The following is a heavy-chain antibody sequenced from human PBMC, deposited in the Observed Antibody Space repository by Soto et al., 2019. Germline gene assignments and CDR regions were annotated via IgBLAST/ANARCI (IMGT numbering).Heavy chain of an antibody. J-gene: IGHJ4*02. D-gene: IGHD2-8*01. CDR1: GFTFSSYA. CDR3: AKDAEAPPTYCTNGVCYPDY. Sequence: EVQLLESGGGLVQPGGSLRLSCAASGFTFSSYAMSWVRQAPGKGLEWVSAISGSGGSTYYADSVKGRFTISRDNSKNTLYLQMNSLRAEDTAVYYCAKDAEAPPTYCTNGVCYPDYWGQGTLVTVSS. CDR2: ISGSGGST. V-gene: IGHV3-23*01.